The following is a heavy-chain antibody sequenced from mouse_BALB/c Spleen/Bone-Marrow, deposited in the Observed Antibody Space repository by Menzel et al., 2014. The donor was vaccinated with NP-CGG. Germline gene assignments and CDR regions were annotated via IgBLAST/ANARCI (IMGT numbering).Heavy chain of an antibody. Sequence: EVQLQESGGGRVQPGGSLKLSCAASGFDFSRYWMSWVRQAPGKGLEWIGEINPDSRTINYSPSLKDKFIISRDNAKNTLYLRLNKVRSEDTALYYCARPDYYGYLNYWGQGTTLTVSS. CDR3: ARPDYYGYLNY. D-gene: IGHD1-1*01. CDR2: INPDSRTI. J-gene: IGHJ2*01. CDR1: GFDFSRYW. V-gene: IGHV4-1*02.